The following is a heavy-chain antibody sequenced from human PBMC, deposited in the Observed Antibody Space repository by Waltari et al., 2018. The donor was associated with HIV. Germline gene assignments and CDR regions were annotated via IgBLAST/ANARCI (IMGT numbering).Heavy chain of an antibody. CDR1: GYTFTSYD. Sequence: QVQLVQSGAEVKKPGASVKVSCKASGYTFTSYDINWVRQAPGQGLEWMGWMNPNSGNTGYAQKFQGRVTMTRNTSISTAYMELSSLRSEDTAVYYCARGTGFASSWPGWFDPWGQGTLVTVSS. CDR3: ARGTGFASSWPGWFDP. D-gene: IGHD6-13*01. CDR2: MNPNSGNT. V-gene: IGHV1-8*01. J-gene: IGHJ5*02.